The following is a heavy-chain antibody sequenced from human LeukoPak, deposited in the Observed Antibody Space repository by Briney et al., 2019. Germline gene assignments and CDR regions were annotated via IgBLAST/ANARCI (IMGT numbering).Heavy chain of an antibody. V-gene: IGHV4-59*01. CDR2: IYYSGST. J-gene: IGHJ4*02. CDR3: ARAPGWCSGGSCYPGAFDY. Sequence: PSETLSLTCTVSGGSISSYYWSWIRQPPGKGLEWIGYIYYSGSTNYNPSLKSRVTISVDTSKNQFSLKLSSVTAADTAVYYCARAPGWCSGGSCYPGAFDYWGQGTLVTVSS. D-gene: IGHD2-15*01. CDR1: GGSISSYY.